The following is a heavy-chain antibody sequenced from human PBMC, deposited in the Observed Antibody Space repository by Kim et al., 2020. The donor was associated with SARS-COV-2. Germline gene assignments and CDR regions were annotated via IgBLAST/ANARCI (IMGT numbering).Heavy chain of an antibody. D-gene: IGHD5-18*01. Sequence: GGSLRLSCAASGFTFNNYAMSWVRQAPGMGLEWVSGISGSGGNTYYTDSVKVRFTISRDNFKNTLYLQMNSLRAEDTAVYYCARQPYYYYGVDVWGQGTTVTVSS. CDR2: ISGSGGNT. J-gene: IGHJ6*02. CDR1: GFTFNNYA. V-gene: IGHV3-23*01. CDR3: ARQPYYYYGVDV.